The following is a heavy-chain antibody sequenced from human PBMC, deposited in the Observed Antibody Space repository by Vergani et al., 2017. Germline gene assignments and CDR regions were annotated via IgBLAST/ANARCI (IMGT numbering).Heavy chain of an antibody. J-gene: IGHJ2*01. CDR1: GFTFSSYS. CDR2: ISSSSSYI. V-gene: IGHV3-21*01. Sequence: EVQLVESGGGLVKPGGSLRLSCAASGFTFSSYSMNWVRQAPGKGLEWVSSISSSSSYIYYADSVKGRFTISRDNAKNSLYLQMNSLRAEDTAVYYCARGVSFTVTTGNWYFDLWGRGTLVTVSS. CDR3: ARGVSFTVTTGNWYFDL. D-gene: IGHD4-17*01.